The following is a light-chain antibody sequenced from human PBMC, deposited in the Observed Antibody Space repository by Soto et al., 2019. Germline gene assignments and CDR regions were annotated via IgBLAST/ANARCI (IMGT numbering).Light chain of an antibody. J-gene: IGKJ4*01. CDR3: QQYGSSPRFT. V-gene: IGKV3-20*01. CDR1: QSVSSSY. CDR2: GAS. Sequence: EIVLTQSPGTLSLSPGERATLSCRASQSVSSSYLAWYQQKPGQAPRLLIYGASIRPTGIPDRFSGSGSGKDFTLIIIMLEAVDFSVYYCQQYGSSPRFTFGGGTKVEIK.